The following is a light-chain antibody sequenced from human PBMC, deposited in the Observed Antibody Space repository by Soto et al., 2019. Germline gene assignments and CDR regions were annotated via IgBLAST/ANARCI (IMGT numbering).Light chain of an antibody. CDR2: DIF. CDR1: QSVGSD. CDR3: QQRLNWPPG. J-gene: IGKJ1*01. V-gene: IGKV3-11*01. Sequence: EIVMTQSPATLSVYPGERATLSCRASQSVGSDLAWYQQKPGQAPRLVIYDIFTRATGVPTRISGSGSGTDFTLTISDLEPADFGLYYCQQRLNWPPGFGQGTKVDIK.